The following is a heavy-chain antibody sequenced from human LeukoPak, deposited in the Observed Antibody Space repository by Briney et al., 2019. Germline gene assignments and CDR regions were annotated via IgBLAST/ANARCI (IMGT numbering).Heavy chain of an antibody. Sequence: AGESLKISCKGSGYIFSTYWIGWVLQMPGKGLEWMGIIYPGDSDTRYSPSFQGQVTISADKSISTAFLHWSSLKASDTAMYYCARPGYCSTTSCSAIDYWGQGTLDTVSS. J-gene: IGHJ4*02. CDR1: GYIFSTYW. CDR3: ARPGYCSTTSCSAIDY. V-gene: IGHV5-51*01. D-gene: IGHD2-2*01. CDR2: IYPGDSDT.